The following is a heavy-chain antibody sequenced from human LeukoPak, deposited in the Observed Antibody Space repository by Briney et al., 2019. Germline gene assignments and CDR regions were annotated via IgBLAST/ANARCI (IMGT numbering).Heavy chain of an antibody. V-gene: IGHV3-30*02. Sequence: PGGSLRLSCAASGFTFSSYGMHWVRQAPGKGLEWVAFIRYDGSNKYYADSVKGRFTISRDNSKNTLYLQMNSLRAEDTAVYYCAKYDYYGSGSRFDYWGQGTLVTVSS. J-gene: IGHJ4*02. CDR2: IRYDGSNK. CDR3: AKYDYYGSGSRFDY. D-gene: IGHD3-10*01. CDR1: GFTFSSYG.